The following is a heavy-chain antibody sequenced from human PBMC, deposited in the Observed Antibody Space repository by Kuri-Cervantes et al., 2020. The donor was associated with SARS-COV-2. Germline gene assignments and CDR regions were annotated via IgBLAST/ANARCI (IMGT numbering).Heavy chain of an antibody. J-gene: IGHJ3*02. V-gene: IGHV4-59*01. CDR3: AGKTYYYDSRGYYFEAFDN. CDR1: GGSISSYY. D-gene: IGHD3-22*01. CDR2: IYYSGST. Sequence: SETLSLTCTVSGGSISSYYWSWIRQPPGKGLEWIGYIYYSGSTNYNPSLKSRVTISVDTSKNQFSLKLSSVTAADTAVYYCAGKTYYYDSRGYYFEAFDNWGQGTMVTVSS.